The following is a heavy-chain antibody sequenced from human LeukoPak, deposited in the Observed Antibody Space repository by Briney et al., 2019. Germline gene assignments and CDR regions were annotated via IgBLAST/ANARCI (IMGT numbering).Heavy chain of an antibody. J-gene: IGHJ4*02. CDR3: AKDVAKWELLPCEYDY. CDR1: GFTFSRHG. Sequence: SGGSLRLSCSASGFTFSRHGMHWVRQAPGKGLEWVAVIWYDASNKYYADSVKGRFTISRDNSKNTLYLQMNSLRAEDTAVYYCAKDVAKWELLPCEYDYWGQGTLVTVSS. CDR2: IWYDASNK. V-gene: IGHV3-30*02. D-gene: IGHD1-26*01.